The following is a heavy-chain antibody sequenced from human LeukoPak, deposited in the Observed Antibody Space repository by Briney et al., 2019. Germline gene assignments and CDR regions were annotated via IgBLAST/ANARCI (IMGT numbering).Heavy chain of an antibody. CDR3: AREGIPAPVPVPYYFDS. CDR2: IWNDGITE. Sequence: GGSLRLSCAASASTFRYYGMHWVRQAPGKGLEGVALIWNDGITEWYADSVQGRFTISRDNSKKTLYLQMNSLRAEDTAVYFCAREGIPAPVPVPYYFDSWGQGALVTVSS. CDR1: ASTFRYYG. V-gene: IGHV3-33*01. D-gene: IGHD6-13*01. J-gene: IGHJ4*02.